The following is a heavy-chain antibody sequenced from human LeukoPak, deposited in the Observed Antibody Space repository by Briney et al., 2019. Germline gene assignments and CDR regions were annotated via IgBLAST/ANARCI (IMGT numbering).Heavy chain of an antibody. D-gene: IGHD5-24*01. J-gene: IGHJ4*02. CDR2: ISGSGGRT. CDR1: GFTFSSYG. CDR3: AKGARWLQLESPDY. Sequence: PGGSLRLSCAASGFTFSSYGMSWVRQAPGKGLEWVSGISGSGGRTYYADSVKGRFTISRDNSKNTLYLQMNSLRAEDTAVYYCAKGARWLQLESPDYWGQGTLVTVSS. V-gene: IGHV3-23*01.